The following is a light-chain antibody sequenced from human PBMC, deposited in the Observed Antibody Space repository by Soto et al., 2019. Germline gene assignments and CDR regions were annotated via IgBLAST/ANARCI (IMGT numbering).Light chain of an antibody. V-gene: IGKV3-20*01. CDR2: GAS. J-gene: IGKJ4*01. Sequence: EIVVTQSPGTLSLSPGERATLSCRASQSVSSSYIDWYQQKPGQAPRLLIYGASSRATGIPDRFSGSGSGTDCTLTISRLETEDFAGYYCQQYGSSPLTFGGGTKVEIK. CDR3: QQYGSSPLT. CDR1: QSVSSSY.